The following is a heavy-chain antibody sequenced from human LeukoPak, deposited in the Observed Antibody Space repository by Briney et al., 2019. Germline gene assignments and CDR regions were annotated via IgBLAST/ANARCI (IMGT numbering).Heavy chain of an antibody. CDR2: TYYRSKWYN. Sequence: SQTLSLTGAISGDSVSSNSAAWNWIRQSPSRSLEWLGRTYYRSKWYNDYAVSVKSRLTINPDTSKKQFSLQLNSLTPQDTPVYYCASVTVGYDILPGYWEYGMAVWGKGTTVTVSS. J-gene: IGHJ6*04. CDR1: GDSVSSNSAA. D-gene: IGHD3-9*01. V-gene: IGHV6-1*01. CDR3: ASVTVGYDILPGYWEYGMAV.